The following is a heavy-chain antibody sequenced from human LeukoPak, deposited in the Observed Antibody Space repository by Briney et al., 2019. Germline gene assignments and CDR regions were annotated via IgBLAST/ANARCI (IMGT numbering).Heavy chain of an antibody. J-gene: IGHJ3*02. CDR2: IIPMFGTA. V-gene: IGHV1-69*01. CDR3: ARLPYSGYDSDDAFDI. D-gene: IGHD5-12*01. Sequence: GSSVKVSCKASVGTFSNYAISWLRQAPGQRLEWMGGIIPMFGTANHAQKFQGRVTITADESTSTAYMELSSLRSEDTAVYYCARLPYSGYDSDDAFDIWGQGTMVTVSS. CDR1: VGTFSNYA.